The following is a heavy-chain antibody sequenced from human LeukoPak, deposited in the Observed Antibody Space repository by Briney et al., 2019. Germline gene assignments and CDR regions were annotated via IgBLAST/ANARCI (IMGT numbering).Heavy chain of an antibody. CDR3: ARGPRMAITYFDY. Sequence: PGGSLRLSCAASGFTFSSHWMGWVRQAPGKGLEWVASIKHDGSDKYYVDSVKGRFTISRDNAKNSLYLLMNSQRAEDTALYYCARGPRMAITYFDYWGQGILVTVSS. V-gene: IGHV3-7*01. CDR2: IKHDGSDK. CDR1: GFTFSSHW. D-gene: IGHD3-22*01. J-gene: IGHJ4*02.